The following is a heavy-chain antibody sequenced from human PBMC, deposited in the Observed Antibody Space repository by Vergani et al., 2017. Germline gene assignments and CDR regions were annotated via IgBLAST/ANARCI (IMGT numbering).Heavy chain of an antibody. J-gene: IGHJ5*02. Sequence: QVRLQESGPGLVKPSETLSLTCSVSGGSMSGYYWSWIRQPPGKELEWIGYMYHSGSTNYNPSLETRVTISGDTSKNQFSLELNSGTAADTAVYYCGRVADFYGLGSRLLDLGGQGILVTVAS. CDR1: GGSMSGYY. CDR2: MYHSGST. CDR3: GRVADFYGLGSRLLDL. D-gene: IGHD3-10*01. V-gene: IGHV4-59*01.